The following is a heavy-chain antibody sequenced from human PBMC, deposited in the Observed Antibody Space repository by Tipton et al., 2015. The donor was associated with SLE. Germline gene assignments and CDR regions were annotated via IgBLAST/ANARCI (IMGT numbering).Heavy chain of an antibody. Sequence: GLVKPSETLSLTCTVSGGSISSYYWSWIRQPPGKGLEWIGYIYYSGSTNYNPSLKSRVTMSVDTSKNHFSLKLNSVTAADTAVYYCARGGSTALYHFDSWGQGTLVTVSS. CDR3: ARGGSTALYHFDS. CDR1: GGSISSYY. D-gene: IGHD6-13*01. V-gene: IGHV4-59*12. CDR2: IYYSGST. J-gene: IGHJ4*02.